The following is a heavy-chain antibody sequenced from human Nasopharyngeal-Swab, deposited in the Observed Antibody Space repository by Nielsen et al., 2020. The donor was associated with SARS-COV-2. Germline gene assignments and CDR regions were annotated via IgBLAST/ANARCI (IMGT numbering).Heavy chain of an antibody. D-gene: IGHD4-17*01. CDR1: GFTFGDYA. V-gene: IGHV3-15*01. J-gene: IGHJ6*02. CDR2: IKSKTDGGTT. CDR3: TTDPGALPTVTFYGMDV. Sequence: GGSLRLSCTASGFTFGDYAMSWVRQAPGKGLEWVGRIKSKTDGGTTDYAAPVKGRFTISRDDSKNTLYLQMNSLKTEDTAVYYCTTDPGALPTVTFYGMDVWGQGTTVTVSS.